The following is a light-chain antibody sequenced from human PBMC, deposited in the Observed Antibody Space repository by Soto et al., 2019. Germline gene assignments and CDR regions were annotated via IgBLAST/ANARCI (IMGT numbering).Light chain of an antibody. J-gene: IGKJ4*01. Sequence: LHTTESPSSLSASVRDRVTIACRASQSFSSYLNCYQQKAGKAPELLLYAASYLGNGFPSRFSGRGSGKYFTLIISRLPAEDAVTYYCQQSYTPPITFGGGTKVDTK. V-gene: IGKV1-39*01. CDR3: QQSYTPPIT. CDR2: AAS. CDR1: QSFSSY.